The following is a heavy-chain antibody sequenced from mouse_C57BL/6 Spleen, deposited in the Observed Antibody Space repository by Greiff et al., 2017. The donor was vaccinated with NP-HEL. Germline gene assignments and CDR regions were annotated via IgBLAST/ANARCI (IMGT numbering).Heavy chain of an antibody. Sequence: VQLQQPGAELVKPGASVKLSCKASGYTFTSYWMHWVKQRPGQGLEWIGMIHPNSGSTNYNEKFKSKATLTVDKSSSTAYMQLSSLTSEDSAVYYCARDGSSYRRAMDYWGQGTSVTVSS. V-gene: IGHV1-64*01. J-gene: IGHJ4*01. CDR1: GYTFTSYW. CDR3: ARDGSSYRRAMDY. D-gene: IGHD1-1*01. CDR2: IHPNSGST.